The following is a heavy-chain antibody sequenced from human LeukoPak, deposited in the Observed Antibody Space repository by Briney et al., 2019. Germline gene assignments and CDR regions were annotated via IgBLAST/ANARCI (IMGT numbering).Heavy chain of an antibody. Sequence: SETLSLTCTVSGGSISSYYWSWIRQPPGKGLEWIGYIYYSGSTNYNPSLKSRVTISVDTSKNQFSLKLSSVTAADTAVYYCARRSSSSGWYFASAEYFDYWGQGTLVTVSS. CDR3: ARRSSSSGWYFASAEYFDY. V-gene: IGHV4-59*01. D-gene: IGHD6-19*01. CDR1: GGSISSYY. CDR2: IYYSGST. J-gene: IGHJ4*02.